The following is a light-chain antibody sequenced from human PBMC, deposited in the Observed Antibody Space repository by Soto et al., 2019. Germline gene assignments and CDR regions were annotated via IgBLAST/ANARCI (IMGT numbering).Light chain of an antibody. J-gene: IGKJ3*01. CDR3: QQRSNWIFT. V-gene: IGKV3-11*01. CDR2: DAS. Sequence: EIVLTQSPATLSLSPGEIATLSCRASQSVSSYLAWYQQKPGQAPRLLIYDASNRATGIPARFSGSGSGADFTLTISSLEPEDSAVYYCQQRSNWIFTFGPGTRVDIK. CDR1: QSVSSY.